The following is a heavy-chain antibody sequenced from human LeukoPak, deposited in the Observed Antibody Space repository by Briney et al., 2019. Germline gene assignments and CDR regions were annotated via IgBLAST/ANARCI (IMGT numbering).Heavy chain of an antibody. Sequence: GESLKISCKGSGYNFINHWITWVRQVPGKGLEWMARIDPSDSYSNYSPSFQGHVTISADKSTNTAYLQWTTPRASDTAMYYCARPSRGGYLDLWGRGTLVTVSS. J-gene: IGHJ2*01. CDR3: ARPSRGGYLDL. V-gene: IGHV5-10-1*01. D-gene: IGHD3-16*01. CDR2: IDPSDSYS. CDR1: GYNFINHW.